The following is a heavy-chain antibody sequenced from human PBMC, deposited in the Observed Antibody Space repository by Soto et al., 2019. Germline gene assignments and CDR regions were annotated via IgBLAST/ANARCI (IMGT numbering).Heavy chain of an antibody. V-gene: IGHV4-39*01. J-gene: IGHJ6*02. CDR3: ARHLTYCSAGSCYSDFPYYGMDV. CDR2: IFYSGST. CDR1: CGSISRSRYY. D-gene: IGHD2-15*01. Sequence: PSETLSLPCTVSCGSISRSRYYWGWIRQPPGKGLEWIGSIFYSGSTYYNPSLKSRVTISVDTSKNQFSLKLSSVTAADTAVYYCARHLTYCSAGSCYSDFPYYGMDVWGQGTTVT.